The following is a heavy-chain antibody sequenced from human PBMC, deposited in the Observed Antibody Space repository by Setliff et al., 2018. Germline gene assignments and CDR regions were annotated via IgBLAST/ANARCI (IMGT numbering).Heavy chain of an antibody. D-gene: IGHD4-17*01. CDR1: TFTFSKYA. V-gene: IGHV3-23*01. Sequence: PGGSLRLSCVASTFTFSKYAVTWVRQAPGKGLEWVSSIHVSGGSTYYADSVKGRFTISRDNSRNTLFLQMNSLRADDTAVYFCVNARMVTTWGRAYWGQGTLVTVSS. CDR3: VNARMVTTWGRAY. CDR2: IHVSGGST. J-gene: IGHJ4*02.